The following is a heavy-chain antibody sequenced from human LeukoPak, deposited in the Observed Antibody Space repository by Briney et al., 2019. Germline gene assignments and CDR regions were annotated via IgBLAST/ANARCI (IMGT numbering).Heavy chain of an antibody. Sequence: GGSLRLSCEASGLILRGHAMSWVRQAPGKGLEWVSGIGDSGEIERYGDSVKGRFTISRDNFRNMVYLEMRSLRPEDTAVYYCAKGYSSGWTPFDYWGQGTQVTVSS. V-gene: IGHV3-23*01. CDR2: IGDSGEIE. J-gene: IGHJ4*02. CDR3: AKGYSSGWTPFDY. CDR1: GLILRGHA. D-gene: IGHD6-19*01.